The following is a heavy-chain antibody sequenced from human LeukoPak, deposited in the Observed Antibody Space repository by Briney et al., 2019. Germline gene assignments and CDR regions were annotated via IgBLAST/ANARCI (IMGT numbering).Heavy chain of an antibody. CDR1: GGSFSGYY. V-gene: IGHV4-34*01. Sequence: PAETLSLTCAVYGGSFSGYYWSRIRQPPGKGREWIGEINHSGSTNYNPSLKSRVTISVDTSKNQFSLKLSSVTAADTAVYYWARRRYFDWGDDYWGQGTLVTVSS. CDR2: INHSGST. D-gene: IGHD3-9*01. J-gene: IGHJ4*02. CDR3: ARRRYFDWGDDY.